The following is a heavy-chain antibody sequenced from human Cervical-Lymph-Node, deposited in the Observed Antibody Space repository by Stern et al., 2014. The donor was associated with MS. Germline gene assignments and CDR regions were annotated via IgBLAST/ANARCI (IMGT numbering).Heavy chain of an antibody. V-gene: IGHV4-61*02. Sequence: QVQLQESGPGLVKPSQTLSLTCTVSGDSISSGNYYWSWIRQPAGKGLEWIGRIYSSGTTYYNPSLRSRVTISIDTSNNQFSLKLSSVTATDTAVYYCATQGRALAPDWGQGTLVTVSP. J-gene: IGHJ4*02. CDR3: ATQGRALAPD. CDR1: GDSISSGNYY. CDR2: IYSSGTT.